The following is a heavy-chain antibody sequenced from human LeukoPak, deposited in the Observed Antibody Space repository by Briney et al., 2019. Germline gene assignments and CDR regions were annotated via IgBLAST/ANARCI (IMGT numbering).Heavy chain of an antibody. CDR3: ARDRGRTYCSGGSCYSGDYYYGMDV. CDR1: GGSISSGGYY. D-gene: IGHD2-15*01. Sequence: SETLSLTCTVSGGSISSGGYYWSWIRQHPGKGLEWIGYIYYSGSTYYNPSLKSRVTISVDTSKNQFSLKLSSVTAADTAVYYCARDRGRTYCSGGSCYSGDYYYGMDVWGQGTTVTVPS. CDR2: IYYSGST. V-gene: IGHV4-31*03. J-gene: IGHJ6*02.